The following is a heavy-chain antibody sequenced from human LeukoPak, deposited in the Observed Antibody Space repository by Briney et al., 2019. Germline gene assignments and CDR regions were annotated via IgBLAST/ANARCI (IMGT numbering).Heavy chain of an antibody. CDR3: ARRVTRNAFDI. CDR2: IYPDDSDT. V-gene: IGHV5-51*01. J-gene: IGHJ3*02. Sequence: GESLKISCKVSGYTFTNYWLAWVRHVPGKGLEYMGIIYPDDSDTTYSPSFQGQVTISADKSINTVFLEWSSLRPSDTAIYYCARRVTRNAFDIWGQGTMVTVSS. CDR1: GYTFTNYW. D-gene: IGHD4-23*01.